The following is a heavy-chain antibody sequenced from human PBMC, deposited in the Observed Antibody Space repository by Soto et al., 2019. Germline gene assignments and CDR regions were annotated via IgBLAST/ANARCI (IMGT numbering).Heavy chain of an antibody. J-gene: IGHJ6*02. CDR3: ARDRPEDYDFWSGYYHGLYYYGMDV. CDR2: INAGNGNT. CDR1: GYTFTSYA. D-gene: IGHD3-3*01. Sequence: ASVKVSCKASGYTFTSYAMHWVRQAPGQRLEWMGWINAGNGNTKYSQKFQGRVTITRDTSASTAYMELSSLRSEDTAVYYCARDRPEDYDFWSGYYHGLYYYGMDVWGQGTTVTVSS. V-gene: IGHV1-3*01.